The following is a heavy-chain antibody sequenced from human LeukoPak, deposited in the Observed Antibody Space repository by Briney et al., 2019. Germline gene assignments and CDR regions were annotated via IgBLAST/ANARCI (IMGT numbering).Heavy chain of an antibody. CDR1: GYSFTSYW. Sequence: GESLRISCKGSGYSFTSYWISWVRQMPGKGLEWMGRIDPSDSYTKYSPSFQGHVTISADKSISTAYLQWSSLKASDTAMYYCASVYAGDFDYWGQGTLVTVSS. D-gene: IGHD2-8*01. CDR3: ASVYAGDFDY. J-gene: IGHJ4*02. V-gene: IGHV5-10-1*01. CDR2: IDPSDSYT.